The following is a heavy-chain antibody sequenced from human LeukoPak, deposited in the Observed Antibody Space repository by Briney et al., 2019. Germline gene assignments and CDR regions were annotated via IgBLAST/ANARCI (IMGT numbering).Heavy chain of an antibody. Sequence: GESLRLSCAASGFTVSSFGMSWVRQAPGRGLEWISTISISGGGTYYADSVKGRFTISRDNSRNTLYLDMNSVRAEDTAVYYCVQVFSADTFPFDYWGQGTQVTVSS. CDR1: GFTVSSFG. CDR3: VQVFSADTFPFDY. J-gene: IGHJ4*02. D-gene: IGHD1-1*01. CDR2: ISISGGGT. V-gene: IGHV3-23*01.